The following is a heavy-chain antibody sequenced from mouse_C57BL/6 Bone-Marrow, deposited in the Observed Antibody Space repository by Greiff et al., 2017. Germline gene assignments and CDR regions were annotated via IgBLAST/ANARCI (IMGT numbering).Heavy chain of an antibody. CDR1: GYAFTNYL. CDR2: INPGSGGT. J-gene: IGHJ4*01. CDR3: ARSGYGSSYGAMDY. D-gene: IGHD1-1*01. V-gene: IGHV1-54*01. Sequence: QVQLQQSGAELVRPGTSVKVSCKASGYAFTNYLIEWVKQRPGQGLEWIGVINPGSGGTNYNEKFKGKATLTADKSSSTAYMQLSSLTSEDSAVYFFARSGYGSSYGAMDYWGQGTSVTVSS.